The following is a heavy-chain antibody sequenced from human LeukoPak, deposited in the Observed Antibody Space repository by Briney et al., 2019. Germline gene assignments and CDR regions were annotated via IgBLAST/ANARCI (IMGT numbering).Heavy chain of an antibody. CDR2: IKHKANGRTT. D-gene: IGHD3-22*01. CDR3: TYYYDSSTYYHVDY. CDR1: GFAFNNAW. V-gene: IGHV3-15*01. J-gene: IGHJ4*02. Sequence: GGPLRLSCTASGFAFNNAWMIWLRQVPGKGLEWFGRIKHKANGRTTDHDAPVKGRFTISRDDSNSTLYLQMNSLKTEDTAVYYCTYYYDSSTYYHVDYWGQGTLVTVSS.